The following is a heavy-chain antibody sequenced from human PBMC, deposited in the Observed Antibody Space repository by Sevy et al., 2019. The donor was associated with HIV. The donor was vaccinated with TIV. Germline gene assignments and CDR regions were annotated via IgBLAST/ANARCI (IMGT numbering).Heavy chain of an antibody. CDR1: GFTFRNYA. V-gene: IGHV3-30*04. J-gene: IGHJ6*02. Sequence: GGSLRLSCAASGFTFRNYAMHWVRQAPGKGLEWVAVISYDGSNKNYADSVKGRLTISGDNSKNTLYLQINSLRGEDTAVYYCARDPVEMARSGYGMDVWGQGTTVTVSS. CDR2: ISYDGSNK. CDR3: ARDPVEMARSGYGMDV. D-gene: IGHD6-25*01.